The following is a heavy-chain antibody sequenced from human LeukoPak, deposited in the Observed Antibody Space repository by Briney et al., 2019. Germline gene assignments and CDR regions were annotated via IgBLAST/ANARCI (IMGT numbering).Heavy chain of an antibody. D-gene: IGHD3-3*01. CDR1: GFTFSSYS. CDR3: ARENTIFGVVIAYYFDY. CDR2: ISSSSSYI. J-gene: IGHJ4*02. V-gene: IGHV3-21*01. Sequence: PGGSLRLSCAASGFTFSSYSMNWVRQAPGKGLEWVSSISSSSSYIYYADPVKGRFTISRDNAKNSLYLQMNSLRAEDTAVYYCARENTIFGVVIAYYFDYWGQGTLVTVSS.